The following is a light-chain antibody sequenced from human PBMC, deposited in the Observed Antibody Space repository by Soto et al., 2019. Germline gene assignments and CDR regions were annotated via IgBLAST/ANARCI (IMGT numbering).Light chain of an antibody. Sequence: QSVLTQPPSASGTPGQRVTISCSGSSSNIGSNTVNWYQQLPGTAPKLLISTDNQRPSGVPDRFSGSKSGTSASLAISGLQSDDEADYYCSAWDDSLKGVVFGGGTKVTVL. J-gene: IGLJ2*01. V-gene: IGLV1-44*01. CDR2: TDN. CDR3: SAWDDSLKGVV. CDR1: SSNIGSNT.